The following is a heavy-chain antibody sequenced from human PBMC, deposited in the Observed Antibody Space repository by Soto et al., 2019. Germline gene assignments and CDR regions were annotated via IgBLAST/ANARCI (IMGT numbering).Heavy chain of an antibody. J-gene: IGHJ5*02. Sequence: QVQLQESGPGLVKPSQTLSLTCTVSGGSISSGDYYWSWIRQPPGKGLEWIGYIYYSGSTYYNPSIKNRVTLSVDTSKNQFSLQLSSVTAADTAVYYCARGPGSGYCSSTSCYVNWFDPWGQGTLVTVSS. CDR2: IYYSGST. CDR3: ARGPGSGYCSSTSCYVNWFDP. CDR1: GGSISSGDYY. D-gene: IGHD2-2*01. V-gene: IGHV4-30-4*01.